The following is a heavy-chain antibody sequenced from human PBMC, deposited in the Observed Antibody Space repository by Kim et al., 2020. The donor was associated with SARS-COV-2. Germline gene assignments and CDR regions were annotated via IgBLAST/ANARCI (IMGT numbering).Heavy chain of an antibody. Sequence: GGSLRLSCAASGFIFRNYAMSWVRQAPGKGLEWVSGISDSGAGTYYADSVKGRLTISRDNSKNTLYLQMNSLRGEDTAVYYCAKDIGAHGTPVLDYWGQGTLVTVSS. D-gene: IGHD6-13*01. CDR3: AKDIGAHGTPVLDY. CDR1: GFIFRNYA. J-gene: IGHJ4*02. V-gene: IGHV3-23*01. CDR2: ISDSGAGT.